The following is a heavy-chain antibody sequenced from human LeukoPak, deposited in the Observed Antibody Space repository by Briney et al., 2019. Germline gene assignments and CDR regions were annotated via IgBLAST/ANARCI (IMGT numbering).Heavy chain of an antibody. D-gene: IGHD4-11*01. CDR2: ISYDGYDK. Sequence: PGRSLRLSCAASGFTFNDYAMYWVRQTPGKGLEWVTLISYDGYDKSYADSVRGRFTISRDNSKNTLYLQMDSLRSEDTAVYYCAKETTAYYFDYWGQGTLVTVSS. CDR1: GFTFNDYA. V-gene: IGHV3-30-3*01. CDR3: AKETTAYYFDY. J-gene: IGHJ4*02.